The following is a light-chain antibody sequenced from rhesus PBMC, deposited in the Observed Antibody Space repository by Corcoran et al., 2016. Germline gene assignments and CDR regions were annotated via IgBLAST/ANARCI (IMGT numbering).Light chain of an antibody. CDR2: YAS. Sequence: DIQMTQSPSSLSASVGDTVTITCRASQGSSNNLAWYQQKPGKVPKLLIDYASTLQSGVPSSFSGLGSGTDCTLTIRSLQPEDFATYYCPHGCGTPWTFGQGTKVEIK. J-gene: IGKJ1*01. CDR1: QGSSNN. V-gene: IGKV1S15*01. CDR3: PHGCGTPWT.